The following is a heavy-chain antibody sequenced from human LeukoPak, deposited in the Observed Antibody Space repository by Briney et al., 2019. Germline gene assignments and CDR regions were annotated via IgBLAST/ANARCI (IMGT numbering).Heavy chain of an antibody. J-gene: IGHJ6*04. Sequence: PSETLSLTCTVSGYSISSGYYWGWIRQPPGKGLEWIGSIYHSGLTYYNPSLKSRVTTSVDTSKNQFSLKLSSVTAADTAVYYCARAGRGCSSTSCPLTLLNGMDVWGKGTTVTVSS. CDR2: IYHSGLT. D-gene: IGHD2-2*01. CDR1: GYSISSGYY. CDR3: ARAGRGCSSTSCPLTLLNGMDV. V-gene: IGHV4-38-2*02.